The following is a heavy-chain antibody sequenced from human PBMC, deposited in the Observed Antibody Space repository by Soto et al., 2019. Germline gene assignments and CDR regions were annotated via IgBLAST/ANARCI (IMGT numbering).Heavy chain of an antibody. D-gene: IGHD5-12*01. J-gene: IGHJ4*02. CDR3: ARDLRGYSRYDYLDY. CDR1: GGSFSKSSYY. V-gene: IGHV4-39*07. Sequence: SETLSLTCTVSGGSFSKSSYYWGWIRQPPGKGLEWIGNVHYSGRTYYNPSLKSRVTISVDTSTNQFSLKLTSVTAADTAVYYCARDLRGYSRYDYLDYWGQGIPVTVSS. CDR2: VHYSGRT.